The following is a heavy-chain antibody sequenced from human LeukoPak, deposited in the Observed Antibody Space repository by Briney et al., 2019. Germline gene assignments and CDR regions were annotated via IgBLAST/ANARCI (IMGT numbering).Heavy chain of an antibody. CDR1: GFTFSNAW. V-gene: IGHV3-15*01. Sequence: PGGSLRLSCAASGFTFSNAWLNWVRQAPGKGLEWVGHIKSKTDGGTTAYPAPVKGRFTISRDDSKNTLFLQMNSLKTEDTAVYYCTLPWGSGSYYDYWGQGTLVTVSS. D-gene: IGHD3-10*01. CDR3: TLPWGSGSYYDY. J-gene: IGHJ4*02. CDR2: IKSKTDGGTT.